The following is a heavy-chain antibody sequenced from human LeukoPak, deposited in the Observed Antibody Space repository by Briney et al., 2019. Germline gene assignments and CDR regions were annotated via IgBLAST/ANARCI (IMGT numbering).Heavy chain of an antibody. Sequence: SETLSLTCTVSGYSISSGYYWGWIRQPPGKGLEWIGSIYHSGSTYYNPSLKSRVTISVDTSKNQFSLKLNSVTAADTAVYYCARADGITIFGVVKVYWGQGTLVTVSS. V-gene: IGHV4-38-2*02. J-gene: IGHJ4*02. CDR2: IYHSGST. CDR1: GYSISSGYY. CDR3: ARADGITIFGVVKVY. D-gene: IGHD3-3*01.